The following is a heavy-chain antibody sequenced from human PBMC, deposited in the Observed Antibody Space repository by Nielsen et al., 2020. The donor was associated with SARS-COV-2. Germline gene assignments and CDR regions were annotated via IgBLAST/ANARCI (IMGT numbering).Heavy chain of an antibody. J-gene: IGHJ4*02. D-gene: IGHD2-21*02. Sequence: GGSLRLSCAASGFTFDDYAMHWVRQVPGRGLEWVAGVSWNSRNIAYADSVKGRFIISRDNAKNSLSLLMSSLTPEDTGLYYCARDLAHGDYVTQWGQGTLVIVSA. CDR3: ARDLAHGDYVTQ. CDR1: GFTFDDYA. V-gene: IGHV3-9*01. CDR2: VSWNSRNI.